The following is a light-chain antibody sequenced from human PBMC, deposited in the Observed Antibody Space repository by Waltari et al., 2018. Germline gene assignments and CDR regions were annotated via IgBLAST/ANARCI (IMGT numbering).Light chain of an antibody. CDR3: ASYTSSSNYV. CDR2: DVT. Sequence: HSALTQTASVSGSPGHSMTISCTGTRSHVGGSDVAAWYLQHPEKAPTLIIFDVTERPSGISARFSGSKSGNTASLTISGLQSDDEADYYCASYTSSSNYVFGSGTTVTV. V-gene: IGLV2-14*03. J-gene: IGLJ1*01. CDR1: RSHVGGSDV.